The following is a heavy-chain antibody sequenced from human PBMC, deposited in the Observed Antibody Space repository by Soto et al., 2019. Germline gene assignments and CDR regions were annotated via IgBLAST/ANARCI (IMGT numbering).Heavy chain of an antibody. J-gene: IGHJ6*02. V-gene: IGHV3-33*01. CDR2: IWYDGSNK. CDR1: GFTFSSYG. D-gene: IGHD3-10*01. CDR3: SRDARTLWFRCYYYGMDF. Sequence: QVQLVESGGGVVQPGRSLRLSCAASGFTFSSYGMHWVRQAPGKGLGWVAVIWYDGSNKYYADSVKGRFTISRDNSKNTLYLQMNSLRAEDTAVYYCSRDARTLWFRCYYYGMDFWGQGTTFTVSS.